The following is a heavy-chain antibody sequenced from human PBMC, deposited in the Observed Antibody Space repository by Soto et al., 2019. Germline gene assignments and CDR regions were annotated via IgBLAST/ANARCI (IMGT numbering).Heavy chain of an antibody. J-gene: IGHJ5*02. CDR3: ARDTYYDFWSGYGSVPGFDP. Sequence: GASVKVSCKASGYTFTSYAMHWVRQAPGQRLEWMGWINAGNGNTKYSQKFQGRVTITRDTSASTAYMELSSLRSEDTAVYYCARDTYYDFWSGYGSVPGFDPWGQGTLVTVSS. CDR1: GYTFTSYA. D-gene: IGHD3-3*01. CDR2: INAGNGNT. V-gene: IGHV1-3*01.